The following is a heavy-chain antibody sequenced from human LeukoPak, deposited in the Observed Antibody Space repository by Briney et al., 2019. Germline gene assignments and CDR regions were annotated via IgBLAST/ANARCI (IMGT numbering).Heavy chain of an antibody. V-gene: IGHV1-18*01. CDR2: ISAYNGNT. Sequence: GASVKVSCKASGYTFTSYGISWVRQAPGQGLEWMGWISAYNGNTNYAQKFQGRVTMTRNTSISTAYMELSSLRSEDTAVYYCARGRKYSGLRFDPWGQGTLVTVSS. J-gene: IGHJ5*02. D-gene: IGHD1-1*01. CDR3: ARGRKYSGLRFDP. CDR1: GYTFTSYG.